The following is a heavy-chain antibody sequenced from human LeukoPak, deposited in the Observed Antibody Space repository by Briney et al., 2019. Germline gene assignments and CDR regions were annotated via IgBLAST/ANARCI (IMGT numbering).Heavy chain of an antibody. D-gene: IGHD3-3*01. CDR2: ISGSGGST. Sequence: GGSLRLSCAASGFTFSSYAMSWVRRAPGKGVEGVSAISGSGGSTYYADSVKGRFTISRDNSKNTLYLQMNSLRAEDTAVYYCAKDNDFWSGYSVLVYFDYWGQGTLVAVSS. CDR1: GFTFSSYA. J-gene: IGHJ4*02. CDR3: AKDNDFWSGYSVLVYFDY. V-gene: IGHV3-23*01.